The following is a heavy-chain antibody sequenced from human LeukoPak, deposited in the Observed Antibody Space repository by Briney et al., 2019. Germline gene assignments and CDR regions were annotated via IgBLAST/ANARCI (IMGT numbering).Heavy chain of an antibody. CDR2: VNHSGNT. CDR3: ARDHNYDSSGYFLYY. V-gene: IGHV4-34*01. Sequence: PSETLSLTCAVYGXSFSGYYWNWIRQPPGKGLEWIGEVNHSGNTNYNPSLKSRVTMSVDTSKNQFSLRLSSVTAADTAVYYCARDHNYDSSGYFLYYWGQGTLVTVSS. CDR1: GXSFSGYY. D-gene: IGHD3-22*01. J-gene: IGHJ4*02.